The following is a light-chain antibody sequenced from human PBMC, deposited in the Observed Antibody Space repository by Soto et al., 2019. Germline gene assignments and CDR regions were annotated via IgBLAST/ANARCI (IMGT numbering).Light chain of an antibody. CDR2: KAS. J-gene: IGKJ4*01. CDR3: QQYNSYWLT. V-gene: IGKV1-5*03. CDR1: QSISSW. Sequence: DIQMTQSPSTLSASVGDRVTITCRASQSISSWLAWYQQKPGKAPKLLIYKASSLESGVPSRFSCSGSGTEFTLTISSLQPDDFATYYCQQYNSYWLTFGGGTKVEIK.